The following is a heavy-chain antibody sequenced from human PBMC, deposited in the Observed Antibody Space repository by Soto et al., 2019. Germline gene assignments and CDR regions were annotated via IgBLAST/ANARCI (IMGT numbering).Heavy chain of an antibody. CDR1: GYTFTSYY. Sequence: ASVKVSCKASGYTFTSYYLHWVRQAPGQGLEWMGIINPSGRSANYAQKFQGRVTMTRDTSTSTVYMELSSLRSEDTAVYYCARSRGDYYYYYGMDVWGQGTTVTVSS. V-gene: IGHV1-46*01. CDR3: ARSRGDYYYYYGMDV. CDR2: INPSGRSA. J-gene: IGHJ6*02. D-gene: IGHD3-16*01.